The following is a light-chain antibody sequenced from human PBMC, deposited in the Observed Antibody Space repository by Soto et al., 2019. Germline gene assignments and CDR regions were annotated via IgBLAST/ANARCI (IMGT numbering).Light chain of an antibody. J-gene: IGKJ1*01. CDR2: GAS. Sequence: EIVLTQSPGTLSLSPGERATLSCRASQSVSSSYLAWYQQKPGQAPRLLIYGASSRATGMPDRFSGSGSGTDFTLTIIRLEPEDFAVYYCQHYGSLWTFVQGTKVEIK. V-gene: IGKV3-20*01. CDR1: QSVSSSY. CDR3: QHYGSLWT.